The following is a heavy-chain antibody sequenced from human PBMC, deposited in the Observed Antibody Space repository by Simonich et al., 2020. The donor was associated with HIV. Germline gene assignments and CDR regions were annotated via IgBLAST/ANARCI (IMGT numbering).Heavy chain of an antibody. Sequence: EVQLVESGGGLVQPGRSLRLSCTASGFTFGDYAMSWVRQVPGKWLEYVGIIRIKAYCGTKKYSASVKGIFTISRDDSKSIAYLQMNSLKTEDTAVYYCTWRRTGDRDDAFDIWGQGTMVTVSS. J-gene: IGHJ3*02. D-gene: IGHD7-27*01. CDR1: GFTFGDYA. V-gene: IGHV3-49*04. CDR3: TWRRTGDRDDAFDI. CDR2: IRIKAYCGTK.